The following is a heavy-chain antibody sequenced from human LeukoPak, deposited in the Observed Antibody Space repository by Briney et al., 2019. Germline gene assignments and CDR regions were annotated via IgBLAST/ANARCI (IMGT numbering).Heavy chain of an antibody. J-gene: IGHJ6*02. CDR1: GYTFTGYY. Sequence: ASVKVSCKASGYTFTGYYMRWVRQAPGQGLEWMGWINPNSGGTNYAQKFQGRVTMTRDTSISTAYMELSRLRSDDTAVYYCARDLSSSWYTYYGMDVWGQGTTVTVSS. CDR2: INPNSGGT. V-gene: IGHV1-2*02. CDR3: ARDLSSSWYTYYGMDV. D-gene: IGHD6-13*01.